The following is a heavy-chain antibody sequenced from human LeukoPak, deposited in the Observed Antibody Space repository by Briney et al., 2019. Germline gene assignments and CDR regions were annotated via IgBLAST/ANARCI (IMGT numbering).Heavy chain of an antibody. J-gene: IGHJ4*02. Sequence: GGSLRLSCAASGFTFSSYGMHWVRQAPGKGLEWVAVISYDGSNKYYADSVKGRFTISRDNSKNTLYLQMNSLRAEDTAEYYCAKDSDRGFFDYWGQGTLVTVSS. D-gene: IGHD3-16*01. CDR1: GFTFSSYG. CDR2: ISYDGSNK. V-gene: IGHV3-30*18. CDR3: AKDSDRGFFDY.